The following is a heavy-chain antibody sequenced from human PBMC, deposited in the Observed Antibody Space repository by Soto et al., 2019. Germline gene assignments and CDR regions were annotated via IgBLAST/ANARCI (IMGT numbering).Heavy chain of an antibody. CDR1: GFTFSSYA. Sequence: GGSLRLSCVASGFTFSSYAMSWVRQAPGKGLEWVSVISGSSGSTYYADSMKGRFTISRDNSKNTLYLQMNGLRAEDTAVYYCAKGVHGDYLGYWGQGTLVTVSS. CDR2: ISGSSGST. J-gene: IGHJ4*02. CDR3: AKGVHGDYLGY. V-gene: IGHV3-23*01. D-gene: IGHD4-17*01.